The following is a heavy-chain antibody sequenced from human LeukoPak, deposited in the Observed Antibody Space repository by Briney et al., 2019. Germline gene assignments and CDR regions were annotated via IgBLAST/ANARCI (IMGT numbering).Heavy chain of an antibody. J-gene: IGHJ1*01. D-gene: IGHD2-15*01. CDR2: INPSGGST. Sequence: EASVKVSCKASGYTFTSYYMHWVRQAPGRELEWMGIINPSGGSTSYAQKFQGRVTMTRDTSTSTVYMELSSLRSEDTAVYYCARDTVVVVVAAKGARYFQHWGQGTLVTVSS. V-gene: IGHV1-46*01. CDR3: ARDTVVVVVAAKGARYFQH. CDR1: GYTFTSYY.